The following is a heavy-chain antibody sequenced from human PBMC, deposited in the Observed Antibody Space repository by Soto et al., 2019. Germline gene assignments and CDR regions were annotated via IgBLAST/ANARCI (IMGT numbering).Heavy chain of an antibody. D-gene: IGHD6-19*01. CDR3: ATDKVMNLQGWAVAGTQFFDL. J-gene: IGHJ2*01. CDR1: GFTFSTYW. Sequence: EVQLVESGGGLVQPGGSLRLSCAASGFTFSTYWMHWVRQGPGKGLVWVSRISSDGTITIYADSVKGRFTISRDNTKNTLYLQMNSLRAEDTALYYCATDKVMNLQGWAVAGTQFFDLWCRGTLVTVSS. V-gene: IGHV3-74*01. CDR2: ISSDGTIT.